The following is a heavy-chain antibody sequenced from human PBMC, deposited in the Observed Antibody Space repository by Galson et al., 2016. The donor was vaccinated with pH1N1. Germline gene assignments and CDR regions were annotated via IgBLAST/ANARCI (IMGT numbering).Heavy chain of an antibody. CDR2: FYYNGNT. Sequence: DTLSLTCSVFGVSVSTHYSGWLREWSAQRLGLYLCFYYNGNTKYNPSLKSRVTISLDTSKNQVSLNLTSVTAADTAIYYCAKEGASRSAGYF. CDR1: GVSVSTHY. J-gene: IGHJ4*03. V-gene: IGHV4-59*02. D-gene: IGHD1-26*01. CDR3: AKEGASRSAGYF.